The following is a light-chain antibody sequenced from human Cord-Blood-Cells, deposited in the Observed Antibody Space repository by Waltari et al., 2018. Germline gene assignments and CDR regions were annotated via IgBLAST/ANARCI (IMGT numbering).Light chain of an antibody. J-gene: IGKJ2*01. CDR1: QSVSSSY. CDR3: QQYGSSPSFT. CDR2: GAS. Sequence: EIVLTQSTGTLSLSPGDRATPSCRASQSVSSSYLAWYQQKPGQAPRLLIYGASSRATGIPDRFSGSGSGTDFTLTISRLEPEDFAVYYCQQYGSSPSFTFGQGTKLEIK. V-gene: IGKV3-20*01.